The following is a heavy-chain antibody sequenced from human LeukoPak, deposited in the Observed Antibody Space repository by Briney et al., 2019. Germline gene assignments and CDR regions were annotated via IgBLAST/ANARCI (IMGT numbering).Heavy chain of an antibody. Sequence: SETLSLTCIVSGGPISGYYWSWIRQPPGKGLEWVGHVSNSGITNYNPSLKRRVAISVDTSKDQFSLKRSSVAAADTAVYYCARCYYDGWFDPWGQGTLVTVSS. D-gene: IGHD3-22*01. CDR2: VSNSGIT. CDR3: ARCYYDGWFDP. J-gene: IGHJ5*02. V-gene: IGHV4-59*01. CDR1: GGPISGYY.